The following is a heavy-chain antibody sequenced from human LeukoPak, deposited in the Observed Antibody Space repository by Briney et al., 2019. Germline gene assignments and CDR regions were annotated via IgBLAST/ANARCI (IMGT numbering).Heavy chain of an antibody. Sequence: GGSLRLSCAASGFTFSSYSMNWVRQAPGKGLEGVSFISGGSTTKYYADSVRGRFTISRDDAKNSLYLQMNSLRAEDTAVYYCARFYYGSGIVDYWGQGTLVTVSS. J-gene: IGHJ4*02. CDR2: ISGGSTTK. V-gene: IGHV3-48*04. D-gene: IGHD3-10*01. CDR3: ARFYYGSGIVDY. CDR1: GFTFSSYS.